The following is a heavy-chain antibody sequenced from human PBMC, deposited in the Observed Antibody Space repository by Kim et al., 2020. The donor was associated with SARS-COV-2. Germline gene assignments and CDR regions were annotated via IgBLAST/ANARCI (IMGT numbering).Heavy chain of an antibody. Sequence: GGSLRLSCAASGFTFSSYGMHWVRQAPGKGLEWVAVISYDGSNKYYADSVKGRFTISRDNSKNTLYLQMNSLRAEDTAVYYCAKDRMRYGSGIYGMDVWGQGTTVTVSS. V-gene: IGHV3-30*18. D-gene: IGHD3-10*01. CDR1: GFTFSSYG. J-gene: IGHJ6*02. CDR3: AKDRMRYGSGIYGMDV. CDR2: ISYDGSNK.